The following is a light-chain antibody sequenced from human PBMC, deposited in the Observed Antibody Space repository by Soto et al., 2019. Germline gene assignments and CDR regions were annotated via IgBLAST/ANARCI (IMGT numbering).Light chain of an antibody. CDR2: DAS. V-gene: IGKV3-15*01. J-gene: IGKJ1*01. Sequence: EIVMTQSPATLSMSPGERATLSCRASQSVGTNLAWYHQKPGQAPRLLIYDASTRATGIPARFSGSGSGTEFTLTISSLQSEDFAVYYCQQYNYWPRTFGQGTKVDI. CDR1: QSVGTN. CDR3: QQYNYWPRT.